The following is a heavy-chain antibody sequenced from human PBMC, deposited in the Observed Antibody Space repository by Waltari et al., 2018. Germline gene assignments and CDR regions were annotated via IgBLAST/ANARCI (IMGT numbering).Heavy chain of an antibody. CDR1: GGTFSSYA. CDR3: ARVRSERAPRWVAFDI. J-gene: IGHJ3*02. V-gene: IGHV1-69*12. CDR2: IIPIVGTA. D-gene: IGHD1-26*01. Sequence: QVQLVQSGAEVKKPGSSVKVSCKASGGTFSSYAISWVRQAPGQGLEWSGGIIPIVGTANYAQKFQGRVTITADESTSTAYMELSSLRSEDTAVYYCARVRSERAPRWVAFDIWGQGTMVTVSS.